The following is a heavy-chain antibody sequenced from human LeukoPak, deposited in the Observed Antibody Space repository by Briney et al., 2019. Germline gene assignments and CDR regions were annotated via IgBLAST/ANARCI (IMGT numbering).Heavy chain of an antibody. CDR3: AKDRNAVVGDPYFDY. D-gene: IGHD6-19*01. Sequence: PGRSLRLSCAASGFTFDDYAMHWVRQAPGKGLEWVSGISWNSGSIGYADSVKGRFTISRDNVKNSLYLQMNSLRAEDTALYYCAKDRNAVVGDPYFDYWGQGTLVTVSS. CDR1: GFTFDDYA. V-gene: IGHV3-9*01. CDR2: ISWNSGSI. J-gene: IGHJ4*02.